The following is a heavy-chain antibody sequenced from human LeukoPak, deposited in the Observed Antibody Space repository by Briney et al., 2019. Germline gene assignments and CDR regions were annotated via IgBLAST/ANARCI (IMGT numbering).Heavy chain of an antibody. CDR3: ARALYGAYDY. J-gene: IGHJ4*02. V-gene: IGHV3-30-3*01. D-gene: IGHD4-17*01. CDR1: GFTFSSYA. Sequence: GGSLRLSCAASGFTFSSYAMHWVRQAPGKGLEWVAVISYDGSNKYYADSVKGRFTISRDNSKNTLYLQMSSLRAEDTAVYYCARALYGAYDYWGQGTLVTVSS. CDR2: ISYDGSNK.